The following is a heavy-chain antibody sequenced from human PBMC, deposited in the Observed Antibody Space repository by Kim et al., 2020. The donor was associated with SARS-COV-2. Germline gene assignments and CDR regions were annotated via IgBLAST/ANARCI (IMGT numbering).Heavy chain of an antibody. V-gene: IGHV4-39*01. CDR2: IYYSGST. D-gene: IGHD6-19*01. CDR1: GGSISSSSYY. J-gene: IGHJ6*01. CDR3: ARRNGWSYYYYGMDV. Sequence: SETLSLTCTVSGGSISSSSYYWGWIRQPPGKGLEWIGSIYYSGSTYYNPSLKSRVTISVDTSKNQFSLKLSSVTAADTAVYYCARRNGWSYYYYGMDVWG.